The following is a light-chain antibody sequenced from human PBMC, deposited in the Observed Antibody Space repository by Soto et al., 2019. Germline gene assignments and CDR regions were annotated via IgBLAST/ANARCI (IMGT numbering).Light chain of an antibody. Sequence: DIQMTQSPSTLSASVGDRVTISCRASQSISNWLAWYQQKPGKAPKLLIYKASTLESGVPSRFSGSGSGTEFTLTISSLQPDDFATYCCQQYNSISLLTFGGGTKVEIK. V-gene: IGKV1-5*03. CDR3: QQYNSISLLT. CDR1: QSISNW. CDR2: KAS. J-gene: IGKJ4*01.